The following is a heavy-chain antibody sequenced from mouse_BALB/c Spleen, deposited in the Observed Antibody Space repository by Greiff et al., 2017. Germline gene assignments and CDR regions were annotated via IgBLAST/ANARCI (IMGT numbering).Heavy chain of an antibody. D-gene: IGHD2-10*02. Sequence: DVMLVESGGGLVKPGGSLKLSCAASGFTFSDYYMYWVRQTPEKRLEWVATISDGGSYTYYPDSVKGRFTISRDNAKNNLYLQMSSLKSEDTAMYYCARDRGYGNYVYYAMDYWGQGTSVTVSS. J-gene: IGHJ4*01. CDR1: GFTFSDYY. CDR2: ISDGGSYT. V-gene: IGHV5-4*02. CDR3: ARDRGYGNYVYYAMDY.